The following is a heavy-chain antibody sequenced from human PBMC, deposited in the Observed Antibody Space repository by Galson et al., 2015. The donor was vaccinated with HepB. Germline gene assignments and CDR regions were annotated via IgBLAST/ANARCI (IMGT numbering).Heavy chain of an antibody. CDR2: ISAYNGDT. D-gene: IGHD2/OR15-2a*01. Sequence: QSGAEVKKPGASVKVSCRASGYSFNTYGVNWVRQAPGQGLEWLGWISAYNGDTDYAQKLQGRLRMTTDTSTSTAYMELRSLRSDDTAVYYCARGGFFYPSDYYYYYGMDVWGQGTSVTVSS. V-gene: IGHV1-18*04. CDR1: GYSFNTYG. CDR3: ARGGFFYPSDYYYYYGMDV. J-gene: IGHJ6*02.